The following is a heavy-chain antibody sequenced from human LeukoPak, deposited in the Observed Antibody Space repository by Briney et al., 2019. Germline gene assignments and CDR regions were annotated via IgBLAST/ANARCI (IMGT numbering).Heavy chain of an antibody. V-gene: IGHV1-2*02. CDR1: GYTFTGYY. CDR3: ARGDYYDSSGYYYGGLDVDY. Sequence: ASVKVSCKASGYTFTGYYMHWVRQAPGQGLEWMGWINPNSGGTNCAQKFQGRVTMTRNTSISTAYMELSSLRSEDTAVYYCARGDYYDSSGYYYGGLDVDYWGQGTLVTVSS. J-gene: IGHJ4*02. CDR2: INPNSGGT. D-gene: IGHD3-22*01.